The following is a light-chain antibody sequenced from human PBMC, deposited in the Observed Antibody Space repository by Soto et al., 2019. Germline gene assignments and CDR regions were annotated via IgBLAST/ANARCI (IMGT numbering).Light chain of an antibody. J-gene: IGKJ1*01. CDR1: QSISSW. Sequence: DIQMTQSPSTLSSSVGDRVIITCRASQSISSWLAGYQQKPGKAPDLLIYRETTLITGIPTRFSGSGSGTEFTLTISSLECDFFAKCCGQQYYRASWMCGPGTKVEIK. CDR3: QQYYRASWM. CDR2: RET. V-gene: IGKV1-5*03.